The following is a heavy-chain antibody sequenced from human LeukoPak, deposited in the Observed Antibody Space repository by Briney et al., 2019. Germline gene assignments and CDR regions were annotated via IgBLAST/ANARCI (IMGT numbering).Heavy chain of an antibody. CDR3: ARDPPIFGVVMGGDY. V-gene: IGHV3-21*01. CDR2: ISSSSSYI. CDR1: GFTFSSYS. J-gene: IGHJ4*02. Sequence: PGRSLRLSCAASGFTFSSYSMNWVRQAPGKGLEWVSSISSSSSYIYYADSVKGRFTISRDNAKNSLYLQMNSLRAEDTAVYYCARDPPIFGVVMGGDYWGQGTLVTVSS. D-gene: IGHD3-3*01.